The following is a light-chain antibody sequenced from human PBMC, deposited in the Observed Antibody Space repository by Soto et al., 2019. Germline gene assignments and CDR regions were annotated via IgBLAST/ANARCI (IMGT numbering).Light chain of an antibody. CDR2: DAS. Sequence: TVFTQSPLTLSLSHGERATLSCRASQSVSSSLAWYQQKPGQAPRLLIYDASNRATGIPARFSGGGSGTDFTLTIDNLEPEDFAVYYCQLYGNSPPFGQRARLEI. J-gene: IGKJ5*01. CDR3: QLYGNSPP. V-gene: IGKV3-11*01. CDR1: QSVSSS.